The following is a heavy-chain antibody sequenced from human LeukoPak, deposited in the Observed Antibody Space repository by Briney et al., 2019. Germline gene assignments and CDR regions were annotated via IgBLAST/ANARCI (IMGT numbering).Heavy chain of an antibody. CDR1: GFTFSSYG. CDR2: IWYDGSNK. V-gene: IGHV3-33*06. J-gene: IGHJ5*02. CDR3: AKDGNSYVYNNWFDP. Sequence: GRSLRLSCAASGFTFSSYGMHWVRQAPGKGLEWVAVIWYDGSNKYYADSVKGRFTISRDNSKNTLYLQMNSLRAEDTAVYYCAKDGNSYVYNNWFDPWGQGTLVTVSS. D-gene: IGHD5-18*01.